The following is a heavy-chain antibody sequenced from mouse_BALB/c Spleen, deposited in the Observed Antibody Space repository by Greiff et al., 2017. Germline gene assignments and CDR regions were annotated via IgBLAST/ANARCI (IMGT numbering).Heavy chain of an antibody. D-gene: IGHD2-4*01. CDR2: INPSSGYT. V-gene: IGHV1-4*01. CDR3: ASTMITTDYAMDD. Sequence: QVQLQQSGAELARPGASVKMSCKASGYTFTSYTMHWVKQRPGQGLEWIGYINPSSGYTNYNQKFKDKATLTADKSSSTAYMQLSSLTSEDSAVYYCASTMITTDYAMDDWGQGTSVTVSA. CDR1: GYTFTSYT. J-gene: IGHJ4*01.